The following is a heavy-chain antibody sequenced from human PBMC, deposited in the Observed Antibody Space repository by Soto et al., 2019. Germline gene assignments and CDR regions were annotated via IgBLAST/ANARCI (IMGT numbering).Heavy chain of an antibody. CDR1: GFTVSSNY. CDR3: ARDGADCSGGSCYSTPFDY. J-gene: IGHJ4*02. CDR2: IHSGGST. V-gene: IGHV3-66*01. Sequence: EVQLVESGGGLVQPGGSLRLSCAASGFTVSSNYMSWVRQAPGKGLEWVSVIHSGGSTYYADSVKGRFTISRDNSKNTLYLQMNSLRAEDTAVYYCARDGADCSGGSCYSTPFDYWGQGTLVTVSS. D-gene: IGHD2-15*01.